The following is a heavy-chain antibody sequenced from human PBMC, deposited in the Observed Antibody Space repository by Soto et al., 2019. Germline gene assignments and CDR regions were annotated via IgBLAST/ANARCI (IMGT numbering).Heavy chain of an antibody. CDR1: GCTFSSYA. V-gene: IGHV1-69*01. J-gene: IGHJ4*02. Sequence: QVQLVQSGAEVKKPGSSVKVSCKASGCTFSSYAISWVRQAPGQGLEWMGGIIPIFGTANYAQKFQGRVTITADESTSTAYMELSSLRSEDTAVYYCARDHPPYCSSTSCYHYWGQGTLVTVSS. CDR2: IIPIFGTA. D-gene: IGHD2-2*01. CDR3: ARDHPPYCSSTSCYHY.